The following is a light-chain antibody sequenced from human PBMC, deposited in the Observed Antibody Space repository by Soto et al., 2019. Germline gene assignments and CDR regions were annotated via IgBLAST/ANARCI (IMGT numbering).Light chain of an antibody. CDR1: ESVRSSY. Sequence: EIVLTQSPGTLSLSPGERATLSCRASESVRSSYLAWYQQKPGQAPRLLMYGASSRATGIPDRFSGSGSGTDFTLTISRLEPEDFVVYYCQQYGSSPQTFGQGTKVDIK. CDR2: GAS. CDR3: QQYGSSPQT. V-gene: IGKV3-20*01. J-gene: IGKJ1*01.